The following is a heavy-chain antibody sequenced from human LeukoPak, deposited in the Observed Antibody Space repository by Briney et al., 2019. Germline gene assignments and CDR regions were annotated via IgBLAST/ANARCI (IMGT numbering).Heavy chain of an antibody. Sequence: PSETLSPTCTVSGYSISSGYYWGWIRQPPGKGLEWIGSIYHSGSTYYNPSLKSRVTISVDTSKNQFSLKLSSVTAADTAVYYCARVSGIAAAGDIDYWGQGTLVTVSS. CDR1: GYSISSGYY. V-gene: IGHV4-38-2*02. D-gene: IGHD6-13*01. CDR2: IYHSGST. J-gene: IGHJ4*02. CDR3: ARVSGIAAAGDIDY.